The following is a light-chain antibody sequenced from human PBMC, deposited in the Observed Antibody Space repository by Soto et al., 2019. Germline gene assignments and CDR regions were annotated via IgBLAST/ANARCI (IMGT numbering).Light chain of an antibody. CDR1: QSVSSSY. J-gene: IGKJ5*01. Sequence: EIVLTQSPGALSLSPGERATLSCRASQSVSSSYLAWYQQKPGQAPRLLIYAASARATGIPARFSGSGSGTEFTLTIRSLQSEDFAVYYCQQYNNWPPFTFGQGTQREIK. CDR2: AAS. V-gene: IGKV3D-15*01. CDR3: QQYNNWPPFT.